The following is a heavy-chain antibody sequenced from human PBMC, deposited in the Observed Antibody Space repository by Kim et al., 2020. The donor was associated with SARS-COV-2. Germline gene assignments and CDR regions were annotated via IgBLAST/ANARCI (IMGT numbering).Heavy chain of an antibody. CDR3: ARDGRFGELGVGGYYYYGMGV. V-gene: IGHV1-18*01. D-gene: IGHD3-10*01. Sequence: ASVKVSCKASGYTFTSYGISWVRQAPGQGLEWMGWISAYNGNTNYAQKLQGRVTMTTDTSTSTAYMELRSLRSDDTAVYYCARDGRFGELGVGGYYYYGMGVWGQGTTVTVSS. CDR1: GYTFTSYG. J-gene: IGHJ6*02. CDR2: ISAYNGNT.